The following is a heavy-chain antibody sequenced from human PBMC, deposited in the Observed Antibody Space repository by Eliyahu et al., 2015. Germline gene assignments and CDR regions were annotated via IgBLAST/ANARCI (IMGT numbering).Heavy chain of an antibody. CDR2: IIPIFGTA. CDR1: XXTXSSYR. V-gene: IGHV1-69*01. CDR3: ARGPETKSAYYYNY. D-gene: IGHD3-22*01. J-gene: IGHJ4*02. Sequence: QVQLVQSGAEVKKPGPSVXVSXKASXXTXSSYRFHRGRQAPGXGLEWMGGIIPIFGTANYAQIFQGRITITADESTSTAYMELSSLRSEDTAVYYCARGPETKSAYYYNYWGQGTLVTVSS.